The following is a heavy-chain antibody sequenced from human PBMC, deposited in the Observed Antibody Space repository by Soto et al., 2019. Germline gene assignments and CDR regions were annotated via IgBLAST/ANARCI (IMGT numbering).Heavy chain of an antibody. D-gene: IGHD5-18*01. J-gene: IGHJ4*02. Sequence: ASVKVSCXASGYTFTAYFLHWFRQAPGQGPEWMGWINPNSGDTNYAQNFQGRVTMTRDTSIDTVYMELSRLKSDDTTVYYCARGPSHGAFDYWGQGTLVTVSS. V-gene: IGHV1-2*02. CDR2: INPNSGDT. CDR1: GYTFTAYF. CDR3: ARGPSHGAFDY.